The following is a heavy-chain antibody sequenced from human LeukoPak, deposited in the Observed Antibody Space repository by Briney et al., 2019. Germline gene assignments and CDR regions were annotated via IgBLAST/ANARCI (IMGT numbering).Heavy chain of an antibody. CDR1: GYTLTSYY. V-gene: IGHV1-46*01. CDR2: INPSGGST. D-gene: IGHD3-9*01. CDR3: ARSISYYDILTGYYTDAFDI. Sequence: ASVKVSCKASGYTLTSYYMHWVRQAPGQGLEWMGIINPSGGSTSYAQKFQGRVTMTRDMSTSTVYMELSSLRSEDTAVYYCARSISYYDILTGYYTDAFDIWGQGTMVTVSS. J-gene: IGHJ3*02.